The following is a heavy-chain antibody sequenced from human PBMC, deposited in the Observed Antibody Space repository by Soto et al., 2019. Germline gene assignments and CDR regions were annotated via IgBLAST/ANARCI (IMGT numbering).Heavy chain of an antibody. CDR1: GGSISSNYW. Sequence: QVQLQESGPGLVKPSGTLSLTCAVSGGSISSNYWWTWVRQPPGTGLEWIGEIYQSGTTNYTPSLKSRVTISVDRSKNHFSLKLSSLTAADTAVYYCATRVDGSPWLGSWGQGTLVTVSS. D-gene: IGHD5-12*01. V-gene: IGHV4-4*02. CDR3: ATRVDGSPWLGS. CDR2: IYQSGTT. J-gene: IGHJ4*02.